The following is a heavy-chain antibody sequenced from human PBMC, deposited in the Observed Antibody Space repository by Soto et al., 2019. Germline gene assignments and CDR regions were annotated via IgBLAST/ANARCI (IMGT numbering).Heavy chain of an antibody. CDR1: GFTFSSYG. J-gene: IGHJ4*02. Sequence: QVQLVESGGGVVQPGRSLRLSCAASGFTFSSYGMHWVRQAPGKGLEWVAFISYDGIIKYYADSVKGRFTSSRDNSKNTEYLQMNSLVAEETAVYYCAQGGSNWRSEYRGQGAMVTV. D-gene: IGHD1-1*01. CDR3: AQGGSNWRSEY. V-gene: IGHV3-30*18. CDR2: ISYDGIIK.